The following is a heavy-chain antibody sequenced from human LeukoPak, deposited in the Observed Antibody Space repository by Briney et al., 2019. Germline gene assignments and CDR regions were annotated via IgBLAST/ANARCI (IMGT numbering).Heavy chain of an antibody. V-gene: IGHV3-9*01. J-gene: IGHJ5*02. CDR2: ISWNSGSI. CDR3: VRIPNSADFPNWFDP. CDR1: GFTFDDYA. Sequence: TGGSLRLSCAASGFTFDDYAMHWVRQAPGKGLEWVSGISWNSGSIYYADSVKGRFTISRDNAQNSLYLQMDSLRAEDTAVYYCVRIPNSADFPNWFDPWGQGTLVTVSS. D-gene: IGHD2/OR15-2a*01.